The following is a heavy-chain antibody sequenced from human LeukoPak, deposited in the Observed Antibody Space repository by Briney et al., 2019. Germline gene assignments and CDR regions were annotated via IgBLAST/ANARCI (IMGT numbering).Heavy chain of an antibody. D-gene: IGHD5-18*01. CDR3: ARDLGYNYGHTFDY. V-gene: IGHV4-59*01. CDR2: IYYSGST. J-gene: IGHJ4*02. Sequence: SETLSLTYTVSGDSISSYSWSWIRQPPGKGLEWIGYIYYSGSTNYNPSLKSRVTISVDTSKNQFSLKLTSFTAADTAVYYCARDLGYNYGHTFDYWGQGTLVIVSS. CDR1: GDSISSYS.